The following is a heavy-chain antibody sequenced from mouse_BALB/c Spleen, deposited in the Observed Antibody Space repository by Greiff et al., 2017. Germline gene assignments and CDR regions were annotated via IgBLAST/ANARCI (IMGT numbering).Heavy chain of an antibody. CDR3: ARYYYGSSYGYFDY. CDR1: GFTFSSYA. CDR2: ISSGGSYT. V-gene: IGHV5-9-4*01. D-gene: IGHD1-1*01. Sequence: EVKLVESGGGLVKPGGSLKLSCAASGFTFSSYAMSWVRQSPEKRLEWVAEISSGGSYTYYPDTVTGRFTISRDNAKNTLYLEMSSLRSEDTAMYYCARYYYGSSYGYFDYWGQGTTLTVSS. J-gene: IGHJ2*01.